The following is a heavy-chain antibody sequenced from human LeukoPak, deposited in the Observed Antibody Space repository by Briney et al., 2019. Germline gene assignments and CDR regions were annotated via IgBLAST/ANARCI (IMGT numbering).Heavy chain of an antibody. Sequence: SQTLSLTCTVSGGSISSGSYYWSWIRQPAGKGLEWVGSSYHSGTTFYNPSLKSRLTISLDMSKNQLSLNLSSVTAADTAVYFCARRGTSWPHWYFDLWGRGTLVAVSS. CDR1: GGSISSGSYY. CDR3: ARRGTSWPHWYFDL. V-gene: IGHV4-61*02. D-gene: IGHD6-13*01. CDR2: SYHSGTT. J-gene: IGHJ2*01.